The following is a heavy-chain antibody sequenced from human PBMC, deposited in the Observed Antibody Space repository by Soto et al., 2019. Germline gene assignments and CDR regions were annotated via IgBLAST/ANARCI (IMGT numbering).Heavy chain of an antibody. Sequence: QVQLQESGPGLVKPSQTLSLTCTVSGGSISSGDYYWSWSRQPPGKGLEWIGYIYYSGSTYYNPYLKSRVTISVDTSKNQFALKLSSVTAADTAVYYCASNSYEYTFHDYWGQGTLVTVS. CDR2: IYYSGST. D-gene: IGHD5-18*01. CDR3: ASNSYEYTFHDY. J-gene: IGHJ4*02. V-gene: IGHV4-30-4*01. CDR1: GGSISSGDYY.